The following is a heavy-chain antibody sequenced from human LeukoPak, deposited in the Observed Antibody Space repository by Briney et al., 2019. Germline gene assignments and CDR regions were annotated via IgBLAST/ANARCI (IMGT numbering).Heavy chain of an antibody. J-gene: IGHJ4*02. CDR1: GYSFVLYG. Sequence: ASVKVSCKASGYSFVLYGISWVRQAPGQGPEWMGWISTYNGNTKYAQKFQGRVTMTTDTSTSTAYMELRSLRSDDTAVYYCARDEDYGISVNVDYWGQGTLVTVSS. D-gene: IGHD4-17*01. CDR2: ISTYNGNT. V-gene: IGHV1-18*01. CDR3: ARDEDYGISVNVDY.